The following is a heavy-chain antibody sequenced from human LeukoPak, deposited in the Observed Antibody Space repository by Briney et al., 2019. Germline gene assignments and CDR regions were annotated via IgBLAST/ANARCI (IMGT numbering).Heavy chain of an antibody. CDR2: ISSSSNTI. CDR3: ARDGYDFWSGYPTIVDF. Sequence: GGSLRLSCAASGFTFSTYAMNWVRQAPGKGLEWVSYISSSSNTIYYADSVQGRFTISRDNANNSLYLQMNSLRAEDTAVYYCARDGYDFWSGYPTIVDFWGQGTLVTVSS. V-gene: IGHV3-48*01. CDR1: GFTFSTYA. J-gene: IGHJ4*02. D-gene: IGHD3-3*01.